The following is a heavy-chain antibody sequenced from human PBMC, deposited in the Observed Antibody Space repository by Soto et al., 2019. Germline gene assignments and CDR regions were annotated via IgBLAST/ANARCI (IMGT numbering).Heavy chain of an antibody. CDR3: AHRHDLGGFDI. CDR2: INWNDDK. J-gene: IGHJ3*02. Sequence: QITLKESGPTLVKPTQTLTLTCTFSGFSLNTRAVGVGWIRQPPGKALEWLALINWNDDKRYSPSVKDRLTITKDTSKNHVVLTMTNIDPVDTATYYCAHRHDLGGFDIWGQGTTVTVSS. V-gene: IGHV2-5*01. CDR1: GFSLNTRAVG. D-gene: IGHD2-15*01.